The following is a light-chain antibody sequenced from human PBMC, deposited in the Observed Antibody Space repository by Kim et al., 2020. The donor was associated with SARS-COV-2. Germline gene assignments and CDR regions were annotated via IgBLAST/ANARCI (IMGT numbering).Light chain of an antibody. V-gene: IGKV1-39*01. CDR2: AAS. CDR1: QSITTY. Sequence: GDRVTITCRASQSITTYLNWYQQKPGKAPKLLIYAASSLQSGVPSRFSGSGSGTDFTLTISSLQPEDSATYYCQHSYSTPITFGQGTRL. J-gene: IGKJ5*01. CDR3: QHSYSTPIT.